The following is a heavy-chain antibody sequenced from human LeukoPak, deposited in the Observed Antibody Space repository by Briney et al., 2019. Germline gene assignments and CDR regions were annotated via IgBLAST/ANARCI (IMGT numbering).Heavy chain of an antibody. V-gene: IGHV5-51*01. CDR1: GYSFTSYW. CDR2: IYPGDSDT. D-gene: IGHD6-19*01. CDR3: ARFRYSSGWNNWFDP. Sequence: GASLQISCKGSGYSFTSYWIGWVRQLPGKGLEWMGIIYPGDSDTRYSPSFQGQVTISADKSISTAYLQWSSLKASDTAMYYCARFRYSSGWNNWFDPWGQGTLVTVSS. J-gene: IGHJ5*02.